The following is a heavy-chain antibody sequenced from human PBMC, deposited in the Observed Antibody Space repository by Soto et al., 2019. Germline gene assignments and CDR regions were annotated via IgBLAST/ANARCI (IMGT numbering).Heavy chain of an antibody. Sequence: VQLVESGGGLVKPGGSLRLSCAASGFTFSSYSMNWVRQAPGKGLEWVSSISSSSSYIYYADSVKGRFTISRDNAKNSLYLQMNSLRAEDTAVYYCARALDCSSTSCYENWFDPWGQGTLVTVSS. CDR1: GFTFSSYS. J-gene: IGHJ5*02. CDR3: ARALDCSSTSCYENWFDP. D-gene: IGHD2-2*01. V-gene: IGHV3-21*01. CDR2: ISSSSSYI.